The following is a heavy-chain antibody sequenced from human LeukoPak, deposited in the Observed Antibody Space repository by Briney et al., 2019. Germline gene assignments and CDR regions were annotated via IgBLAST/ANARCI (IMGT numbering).Heavy chain of an antibody. Sequence: GGSLRLSCAASGFTFRSHWMHWGREAPGKGVGWVSCINSYGSSTLYVDSVKGRFTISRDNAKNTLYLQMNSLRAEDTAVYYCTTHTTTMGNFDYWGQGTLVTVSS. CDR3: TTHTTTMGNFDY. CDR1: GFTFRSHW. D-gene: IGHD4-23*01. CDR2: INSYGSST. J-gene: IGHJ4*02. V-gene: IGHV3-74*01.